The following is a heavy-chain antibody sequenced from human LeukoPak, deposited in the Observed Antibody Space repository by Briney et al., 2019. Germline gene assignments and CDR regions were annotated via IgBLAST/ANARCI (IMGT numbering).Heavy chain of an antibody. D-gene: IGHD3-10*01. CDR3: ATTGFYYGSGSLQAYYGMDV. CDR1: GFTFSSYW. CDR2: IKQDGSEK. V-gene: IGHV3-7*03. Sequence: GGSLRLSCAASGFTFSSYWMSWVRQAPGKGLEWVANIKQDGSEKYYVDSVKGRFTISRDNAKNSLYLQMNSLRAEDTAVYYCATTGFYYGSGSLQAYYGMDVWGQGTTVTVSS. J-gene: IGHJ6*02.